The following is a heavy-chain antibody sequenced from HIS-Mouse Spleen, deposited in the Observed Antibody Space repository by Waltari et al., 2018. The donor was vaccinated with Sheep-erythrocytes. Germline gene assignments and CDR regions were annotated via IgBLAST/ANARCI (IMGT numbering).Heavy chain of an antibody. CDR1: GYSISSGYY. V-gene: IGHV4-38-2*02. Sequence: QVQLQESGPGLVKPSETLSLTCTVSGYSISSGYYWGWIRQPPGKGLEWIGSIYHSGSTYYNPNLKSRVTISVNTTKNQLSRMLSSVTAADTAVYYCARISENYYGSVSWALYWGQGTLVTVSS. D-gene: IGHD3-10*01. CDR2: IYHSGST. J-gene: IGHJ4*02. CDR3: ARISENYYGSVSWALY.